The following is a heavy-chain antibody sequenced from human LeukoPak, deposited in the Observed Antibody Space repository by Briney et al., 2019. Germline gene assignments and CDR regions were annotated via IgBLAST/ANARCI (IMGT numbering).Heavy chain of an antibody. CDR2: IYYSGST. CDR3: ALGVYYYDSSGYYPPRGFDP. V-gene: IGHV4-39*07. D-gene: IGHD3-22*01. Sequence: SETLSLTCTVSGGSISSSSYYWGWIRQPPGKGLEWIGSIYYSGSTYYNPSLKSRVTISVDTSKNQFSLKLSSVTAADTAVYYCALGVYYYDSSGYYPPRGFDPWGQGTLVTVSS. J-gene: IGHJ5*02. CDR1: GGSISSSSYY.